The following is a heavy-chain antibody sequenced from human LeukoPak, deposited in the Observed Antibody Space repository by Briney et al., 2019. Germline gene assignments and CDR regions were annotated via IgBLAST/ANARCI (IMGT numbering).Heavy chain of an antibody. Sequence: ASVKVSCKASGYTFTSYDINWVRQATGQGLEWMGWMNPNSGNTGYAQKFQGRVTITRNTSISTAYMELSSLRSEDTAVYYCARGNLYGDYGYYYYMDVWGKGTTVTVSS. CDR2: MNPNSGNT. CDR1: GYTFTSYD. D-gene: IGHD4-17*01. CDR3: ARGNLYGDYGYYYYMDV. J-gene: IGHJ6*03. V-gene: IGHV1-8*03.